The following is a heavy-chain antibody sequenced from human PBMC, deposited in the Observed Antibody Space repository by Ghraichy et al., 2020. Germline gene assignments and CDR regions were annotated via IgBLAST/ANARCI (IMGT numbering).Heavy chain of an antibody. Sequence: GGSLRLSCSASGFTFSSYAMHWVRQAPGKGLEYVSAISSNGGSTYYADSVKGRFTISRDNSKNTLYLQMSSLRAEDTAVYYCVKARRPVIAAAGTAEYFQHWGQGTLVTVSS. D-gene: IGHD6-13*01. CDR2: ISSNGGST. CDR3: VKARRPVIAAAGTAEYFQH. V-gene: IGHV3-64D*06. CDR1: GFTFSSYA. J-gene: IGHJ1*01.